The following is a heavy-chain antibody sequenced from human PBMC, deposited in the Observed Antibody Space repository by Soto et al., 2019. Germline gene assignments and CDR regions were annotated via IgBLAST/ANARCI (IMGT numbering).Heavy chain of an antibody. Sequence: GASVKVSCKASGYTFTGYYMHWVRQAPGQGLEWMGWINPNSGGTNYAQKFQGWVTMTRDTSISTAYMELSRLRSDDTAVYYCARAIITGINDDFDIWGQGTMVAVS. D-gene: IGHD1-20*01. CDR3: ARAIITGINDDFDI. V-gene: IGHV1-2*04. J-gene: IGHJ3*02. CDR1: GYTFTGYY. CDR2: INPNSGGT.